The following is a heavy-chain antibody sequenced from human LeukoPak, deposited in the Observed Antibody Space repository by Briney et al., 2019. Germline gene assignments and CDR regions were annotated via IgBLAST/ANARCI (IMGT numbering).Heavy chain of an antibody. CDR1: GYTITTYA. J-gene: IGHJ3*02. CDR3: AREGDSSWLHDVFDI. D-gene: IGHD6-13*01. V-gene: IGHV1-18*01. Sequence: ASVKVSCKAAGYTITTYAITWVRQAPGQGLEWMGWIRANNGNKTYAQTLQGRVTMTTETSTSTAYMELRRLTSDDTAVYYCAREGDSSWLHDVFDIWGQGTMVTVSS. CDR2: IRANNGNK.